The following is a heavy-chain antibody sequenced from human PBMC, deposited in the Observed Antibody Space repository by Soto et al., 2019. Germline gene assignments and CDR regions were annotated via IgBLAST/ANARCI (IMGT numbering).Heavy chain of an antibody. J-gene: IGHJ4*02. V-gene: IGHV3-11*03. CDR3: AGHSGWYYFDY. D-gene: IGHD6-19*01. CDR2: ISSSSSYT. CDR1: GFTFSDYY. Sequence: GGSLRLSCAASGFTFSDYYMSWIRQAPGKGLEWVSYISSSSSYTNYADSVKGRFTTSRDNAKNSLYLQMNSLRAEDTAVYYCAGHSGWYYFDYWGQGTLVTVSS.